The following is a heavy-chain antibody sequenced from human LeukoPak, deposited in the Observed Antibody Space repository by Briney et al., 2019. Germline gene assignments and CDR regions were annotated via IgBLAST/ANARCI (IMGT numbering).Heavy chain of an antibody. CDR2: ISGNTNTI. Sequence: GGSLRLSCTASGFTFSIFSMNWVRQAPGKGLEWVSYISGNTNTIYYADSVKGRFTISRDNAMNSLYLQMNSLRAEDTAVYYCARDYQYAFDVWGQGTVLTVSS. CDR3: ARDYQYAFDV. V-gene: IGHV3-48*01. CDR1: GFTFSIFS. D-gene: IGHD2-2*01. J-gene: IGHJ3*01.